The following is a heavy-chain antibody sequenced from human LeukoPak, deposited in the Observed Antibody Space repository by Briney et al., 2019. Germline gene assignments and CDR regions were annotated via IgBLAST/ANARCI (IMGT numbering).Heavy chain of an antibody. CDR1: GGSISNYY. CDR2: GHYSGTT. D-gene: IGHD2-8*01. CDR3: ARMVELKYFVY. V-gene: IGHV4-59*08. J-gene: IGHJ4*02. Sequence: SETLSLTCTVSGGSISNYYWSWIRQPPGKGLEWIGYGHYSGTTDYNPSLKSRVTISVDTSKNQFSLKLRSMTAADTAVYYCARMVELKYFVYWGQGTLVTVSS.